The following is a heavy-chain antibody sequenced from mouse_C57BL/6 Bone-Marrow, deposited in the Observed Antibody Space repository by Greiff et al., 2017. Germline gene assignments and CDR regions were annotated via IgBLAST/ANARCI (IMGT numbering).Heavy chain of an antibody. CDR3: ARPSTMITFDY. CDR1: GFTFTDYY. J-gene: IGHJ2*01. Sequence: DVKLVESGGGLVQPGGSLSLSCAASGFTFTDYYMSWVRQPPGKALEWLGFIRNKANGYTTEYSASVKGRFTISRDNSQSILYLQMNALRAEDSATYYCARPSTMITFDYWGQGTTLTVSS. D-gene: IGHD2-4*01. V-gene: IGHV7-3*01. CDR2: IRNKANGYTT.